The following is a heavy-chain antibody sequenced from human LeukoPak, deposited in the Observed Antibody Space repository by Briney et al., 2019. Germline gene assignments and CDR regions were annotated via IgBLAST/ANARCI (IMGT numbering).Heavy chain of an antibody. V-gene: IGHV3-74*01. J-gene: IGHJ4*02. CDR1: GFTFSSYW. CDR2: INSDGSST. Sequence: GGSLRLSCAASGFTFSSYWMHWVRQAPGKGLVWVSRINSDGSSTSYADSVKGRFTISRDNAKNTLYLQMNSLRAEDTAVYYCAQGHLWFGELLEGYWGQGTLVTVPS. CDR3: AQGHLWFGELLEGY. D-gene: IGHD3-10*01.